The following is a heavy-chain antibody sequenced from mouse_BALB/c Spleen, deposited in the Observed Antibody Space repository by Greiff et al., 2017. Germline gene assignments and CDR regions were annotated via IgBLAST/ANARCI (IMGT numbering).Heavy chain of an antibody. Sequence: EVKLMESGGGLVQPGGSLKLSCAASGFTFSSYTMSWVRQTPEKRLEWVAYISNGGGSTYYPDTVKGRFTISRDNAKNTLYLQMSSLKSEDTAMYYCARLIYYDYDDAMDYWGQGTSVTVSS. CDR3: ARLIYYDYDDAMDY. D-gene: IGHD2-4*01. CDR1: GFTFSSYT. V-gene: IGHV5-12-2*01. J-gene: IGHJ4*01. CDR2: ISNGGGST.